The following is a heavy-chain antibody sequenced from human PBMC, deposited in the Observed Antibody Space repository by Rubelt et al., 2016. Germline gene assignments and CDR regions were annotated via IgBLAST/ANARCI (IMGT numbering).Heavy chain of an antibody. J-gene: IGHJ4*02. CDR2: ISGSGSNT. CDR3: AKAPRIAAAAEFFDY. CDR1: GITLSYA. Sequence: ESGGGLVKPGESLRLSCTGSGITLSYAWMSWVRQAPGKGLEWVSSISGSGSNTYYADSVRGRFTISRDNSQNTLYLQMISLRAEDTALYFCAKAPRIAAAAEFFDYWGQGTLVNVSS. D-gene: IGHD6-13*01. V-gene: IGHV3-23*01.